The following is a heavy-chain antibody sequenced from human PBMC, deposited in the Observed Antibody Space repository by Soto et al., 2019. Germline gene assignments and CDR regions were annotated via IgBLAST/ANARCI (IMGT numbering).Heavy chain of an antibody. CDR2: IYYSGST. Sequence: SETLSLTCTVSGGSISSGDYYWSWIRQPPGKGLEWIGYIYYSGSTYYNPSLKSRVTISVDTSKNQFSLKLSSVTAADTAVYYCARGRDYYGSGSYWFDPGGQGTLVTVSS. CDR1: GGSISSGDYY. V-gene: IGHV4-30-4*01. J-gene: IGHJ5*02. D-gene: IGHD3-10*01. CDR3: ARGRDYYGSGSYWFDP.